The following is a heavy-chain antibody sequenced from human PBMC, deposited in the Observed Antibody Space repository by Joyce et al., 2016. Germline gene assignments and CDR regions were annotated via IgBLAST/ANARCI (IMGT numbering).Heavy chain of an antibody. Sequence: EVQLLESGGGLVQPGGSLRLSCAASGFTFSSYAMSWVRQAPGKGLEWVSAISGSGGSTYYTDSVKGRFTISRDKSKNTLYLQMNSLRAEDTAVYYCAKEMTFGGVIDLYYFDYWGQGTLVTVSS. CDR1: GFTFSSYA. J-gene: IGHJ4*02. CDR2: ISGSGGST. CDR3: AKEMTFGGVIDLYYFDY. D-gene: IGHD3-16*02. V-gene: IGHV3-23*01.